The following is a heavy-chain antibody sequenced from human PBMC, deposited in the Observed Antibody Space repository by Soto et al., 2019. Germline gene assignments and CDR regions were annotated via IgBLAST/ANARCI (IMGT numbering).Heavy chain of an antibody. CDR3: ASARIAARRPDAFDI. Sequence: SVKVSCKASGGTFSSYAISWVRQAPGQGLEWMGGIIPIFGTANYAQKFQGRVTITADKSTSTAYMELSSLRSEDTAVYYCASARIAARRPDAFDIWGQGTMVTVSS. D-gene: IGHD6-6*01. CDR1: GGTFSSYA. V-gene: IGHV1-69*06. CDR2: IIPIFGTA. J-gene: IGHJ3*02.